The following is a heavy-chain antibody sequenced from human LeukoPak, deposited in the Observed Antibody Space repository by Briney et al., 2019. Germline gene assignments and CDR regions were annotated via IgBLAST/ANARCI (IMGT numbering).Heavy chain of an antibody. CDR2: ISYDGSNK. J-gene: IGHJ4*02. V-gene: IGHV3-30*18. CDR3: AKERDPYSYGPFDY. D-gene: IGHD5-18*01. Sequence: GSLRLSCAASGFTFSSYGMHWVRQAPGKGLEWVAVISYDGSNKYYADSVKGRFTISRDNSKNTLYLQLNSLRVEDTAVYYCAKERDPYSYGPFDYWGQGTLVTVSS. CDR1: GFTFSSYG.